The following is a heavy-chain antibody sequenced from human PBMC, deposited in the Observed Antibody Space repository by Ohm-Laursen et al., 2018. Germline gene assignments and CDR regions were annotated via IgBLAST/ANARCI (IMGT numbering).Heavy chain of an antibody. D-gene: IGHD3-3*01. CDR3: ARGPYDLWSGYYFDF. CDR2: IYYSGST. Sequence: SQTLSLTCTVSGGSISSGGYYWSWIRQHPGKGLEWIGYIYYSGSTYYNPSLKSRVTISIDTSKNQFSLKLSSVTAADTAVYYCARGPYDLWSGYYFDFWGQGTLVTVSS. V-gene: IGHV4-31*03. J-gene: IGHJ4*02. CDR1: GGSISSGGYY.